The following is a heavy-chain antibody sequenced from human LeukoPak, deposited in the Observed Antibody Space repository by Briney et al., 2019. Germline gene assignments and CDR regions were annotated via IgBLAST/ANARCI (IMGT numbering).Heavy chain of an antibody. D-gene: IGHD6-13*01. J-gene: IGHJ4*02. CDR2: INHSGST. CDR1: GGSFSGYY. V-gene: IGHV4-34*01. CDR3: ARRRSIAAAGILPTTFDY. Sequence: SETLSLTCAVYGGSFSGYYWSWIRQPPGKGLEWIGEINHSGSTNYNPSLKSRVTISVDTSKNQFSLKLSSVTAADTAVYYCARRRSIAAAGILPTTFDYWGQGTLVTVSS.